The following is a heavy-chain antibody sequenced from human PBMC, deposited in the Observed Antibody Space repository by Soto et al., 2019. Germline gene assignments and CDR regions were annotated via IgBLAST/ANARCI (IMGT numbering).Heavy chain of an antibody. CDR3: ARKYCSSTICYQYFDY. CDR2: IYSSGST. J-gene: IGHJ4*02. V-gene: IGHV4-30-4*01. Sequence: SETLSLTCTVSGGSISSGDYYWSRIRQPPGKGLKWIGYIYSSGSTYYNPSLKSRVTISIDTSKNQFSLKLSSVTAADTAVYYCARKYCSSTICYQYFDYWGPGTLVTVSS. CDR1: GGSISSGDYY. D-gene: IGHD2-2*01.